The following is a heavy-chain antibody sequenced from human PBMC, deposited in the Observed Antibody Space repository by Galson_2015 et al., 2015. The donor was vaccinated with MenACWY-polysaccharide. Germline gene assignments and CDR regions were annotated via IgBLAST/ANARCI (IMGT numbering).Heavy chain of an antibody. CDR1: GFTFRSHD. J-gene: IGHJ5*02. CDR3: ARGQKTLGP. Sequence: LRLSCAVSGFTFRSHDMNWVGQAPGKGLEWVSYIDTSGTSTKYADSVKGRFIMSRDNAKNSLYLQMNSLRAEDTAVYYCARGQKTLGPWGQGTLVTVSS. CDR2: IDTSGTST. V-gene: IGHV3-48*03.